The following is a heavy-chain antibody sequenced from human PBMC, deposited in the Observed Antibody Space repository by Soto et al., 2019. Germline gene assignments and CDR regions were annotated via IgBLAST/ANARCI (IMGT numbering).Heavy chain of an antibody. J-gene: IGHJ4*02. CDR3: ARDPYTDIATNRFDY. CDR1: GYTFTSYY. Sequence: GASVKVSCKASGYTFTSYYLHWMRQAPGQGLEWMGIINPSDGSLTYAQKFQGRVTMTSDTSTSTVYMELSSLRSEDTAVYYCARDPYTDIATNRFDYWGQGTLVTVSS. D-gene: IGHD5-18*01. V-gene: IGHV1-46*03. CDR2: INPSDGSL.